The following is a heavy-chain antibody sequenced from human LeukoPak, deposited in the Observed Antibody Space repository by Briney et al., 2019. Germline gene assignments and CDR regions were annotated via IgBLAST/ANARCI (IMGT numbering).Heavy chain of an antibody. CDR1: GYTFTSYD. D-gene: IGHD6-19*01. Sequence: ASVKASCKASGYTFTSYDINWVRQVTGQGLEWMGWMNPKSGNTGYAQKFQGRVTITRNTSISTAYMEVSSLRYEDTAVYYCARRAVDNSYYYYMDVWGKGTTVTVSS. J-gene: IGHJ6*03. CDR3: ARRAVDNSYYYYMDV. CDR2: MNPKSGNT. V-gene: IGHV1-8*03.